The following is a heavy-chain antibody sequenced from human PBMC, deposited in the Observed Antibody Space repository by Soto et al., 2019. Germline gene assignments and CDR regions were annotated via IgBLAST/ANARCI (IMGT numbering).Heavy chain of an antibody. J-gene: IGHJ4*02. CDR1: GYTFTSSG. D-gene: IGHD5-12*01. CDR3: AKDGYQTDLDY. CDR2: ISAYNGNT. V-gene: IGHV1-18*01. Sequence: ASVKVSCKASGYTFTSSGISWGRQAPGQGLEWMGWISAYNGNTNYAQKLQGRVTMTTDTSTSTAYMELRSLRSDDTAVYYCAKDGYQTDLDYWAQRTLVTVSS.